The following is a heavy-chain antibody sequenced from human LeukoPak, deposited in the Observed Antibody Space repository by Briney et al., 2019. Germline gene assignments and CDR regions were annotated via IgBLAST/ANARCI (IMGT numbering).Heavy chain of an antibody. CDR2: ISSSGGST. V-gene: IGHV3-64*01. Sequence: GGSLRLSCAASGFTFSSYAMHCVRQAPGKGLEYVSAISSSGGSTYYANSVKGRFTISRDNSKNTLYLQMGSLRAEDMAVYYCARDGRASPNYCDYWGQGTLVTVSS. J-gene: IGHJ4*02. CDR3: ARDGRASPNYCDY. CDR1: GFTFSSYA.